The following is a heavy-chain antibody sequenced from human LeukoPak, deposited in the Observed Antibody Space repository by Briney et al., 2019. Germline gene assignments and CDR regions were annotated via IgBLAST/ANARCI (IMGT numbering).Heavy chain of an antibody. Sequence: GGSLRLSCAASGFTFSSFWMHWVRQAPGKGLVWVSRINSDGSSTSYADSVKGRFTISRDNSKSTLCLQMNSLRAEDTAVYYCAKQLGYCSDGSCYFPYWGQGTLVTVSS. D-gene: IGHD2-15*01. CDR2: INSDGSST. CDR1: GFTFSSFW. V-gene: IGHV3-74*01. J-gene: IGHJ4*02. CDR3: AKQLGYCSDGSCYFPY.